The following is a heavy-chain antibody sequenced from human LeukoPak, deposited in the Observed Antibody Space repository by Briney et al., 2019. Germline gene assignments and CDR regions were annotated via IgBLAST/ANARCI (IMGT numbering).Heavy chain of an antibody. D-gene: IGHD2-15*01. CDR3: AKDLLGYCSGGSCYSLHAFDI. Sequence: GGSLRLSCAASGFTFSSYGMSWVRQAPGKGLEWVSAVSGGGSGTYYADSVKGRFTISRDNSKNTLYLQMNSLRAEDTAVYYCAKDLLGYCSGGSCYSLHAFDIWGQGTMVTVSS. CDR1: GFTFSSYG. V-gene: IGHV3-23*01. J-gene: IGHJ3*02. CDR2: VSGGGSGT.